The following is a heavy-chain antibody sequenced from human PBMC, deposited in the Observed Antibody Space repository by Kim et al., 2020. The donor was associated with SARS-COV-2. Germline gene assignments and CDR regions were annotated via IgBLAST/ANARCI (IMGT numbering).Heavy chain of an antibody. CDR2: ST. Sequence: STYSNPALKSRVTISVDTSKNQFSLKLSSVTAADTAVYYCARRGGEAFDIWGQGTMVTVSS. V-gene: IGHV4-39*01. J-gene: IGHJ3*02. CDR3: ARRGGEAFDI. D-gene: IGHD2-15*01.